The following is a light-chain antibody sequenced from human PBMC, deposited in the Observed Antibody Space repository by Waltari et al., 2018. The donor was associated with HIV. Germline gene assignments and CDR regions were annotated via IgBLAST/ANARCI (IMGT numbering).Light chain of an antibody. CDR3: SSYTTRNTRV. CDR1: RSDVGVYNH. Sequence: QSALTQPASVSGSPGQSITISCTGTRSDVGVYNHVPWYQQHPGKAPKLMIYEVSNRPSGVSNRFSGSKSGNTASLTISGLQAEDEADYYCSSYTTRNTRVFGGGTTLTVL. V-gene: IGLV2-14*01. CDR2: EVS. J-gene: IGLJ3*02.